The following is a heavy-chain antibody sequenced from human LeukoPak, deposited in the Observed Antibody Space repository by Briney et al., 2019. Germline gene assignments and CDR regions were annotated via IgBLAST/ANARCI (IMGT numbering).Heavy chain of an antibody. CDR2: IYQSGST. V-gene: IGHV4-38-2*02. D-gene: IGHD1-26*01. CDR3: ARDKDWEVY. Sequence: SETLSLTCAVSGYSISSGYYWGWMRQPPRKGLEGSGSIYQSGSTYYNPSLKSRGTISVDTSKNQFSLTLSSVTAAHTAVYYCARDKDWEVYWGQGTLVTVSS. CDR1: GYSISSGYY. J-gene: IGHJ4*02.